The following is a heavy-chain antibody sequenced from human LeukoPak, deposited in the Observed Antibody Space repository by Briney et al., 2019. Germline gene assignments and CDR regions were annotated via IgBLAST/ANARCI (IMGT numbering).Heavy chain of an antibody. CDR3: ASLYCSGGSCYLGFDY. J-gene: IGHJ4*02. CDR1: GYTFTSYG. CDR2: ISAYNGNT. D-gene: IGHD2-15*01. V-gene: IGHV1-18*01. Sequence: ASVKLSCKASGYTFTSYGISWVRQAPGQGLEWMGWISAYNGNTNYAQKLQGRVTMTTDTSTSTAYMELRSLRSDDTAVYYCASLYCSGGSCYLGFDYWGQRTLVTVSS.